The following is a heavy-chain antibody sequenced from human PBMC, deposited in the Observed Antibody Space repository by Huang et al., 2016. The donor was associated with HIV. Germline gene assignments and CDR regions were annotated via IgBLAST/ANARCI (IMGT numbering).Heavy chain of an antibody. CDR1: GASIASGSYF. J-gene: IGHJ4*02. D-gene: IGHD3-3*01. CDR2: IYTTGST. Sequence: VQLQESGPGLVKPSQTLSLSCNVSGASIASGSYFWNWIRQPAGGGLEWIGLIYTTGSTYYNPSLKSRVAVSSDTSKNQFSLSLRSVTAADTAVYFCARGRVTSSGVVQSYDYWGQGSLVTVSS. CDR3: ARGRVTSSGVVQSYDY. V-gene: IGHV4-61*09.